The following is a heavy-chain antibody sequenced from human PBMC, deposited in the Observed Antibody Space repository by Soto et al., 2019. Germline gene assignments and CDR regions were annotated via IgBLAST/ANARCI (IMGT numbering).Heavy chain of an antibody. D-gene: IGHD6-19*01. CDR3: ARYVKVVSGWCGY. Sequence: LGESLYISCKGSGYSLTGYLLGWVRQKPGKVMELMGIIYPGDSDTRYSPSFQGQVTISADQSIRTAYLQWSSLTASDTAMYYWARYVKVVSGWCGYWGQGTLVTVSS. V-gene: IGHV5-51*01. J-gene: IGHJ4*02. CDR2: IYPGDSDT. CDR1: GYSLTGYL.